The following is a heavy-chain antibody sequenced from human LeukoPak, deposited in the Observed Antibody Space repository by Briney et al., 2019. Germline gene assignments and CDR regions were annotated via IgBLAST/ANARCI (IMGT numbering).Heavy chain of an antibody. CDR3: AKDLPRYGSYYYGMDV. J-gene: IGHJ6*02. CDR2: IYSGGST. Sequence: PGGSLRLSCAASGFTVSSNYMSWVRQAPGKGLEWVSVIYSGGSTYYADSVKGRFTISRDNSKNTLYLQMNSLRAEDTAVYYCAKDLPRYGSYYYGMDVWGQGTTVTVSS. V-gene: IGHV3-53*01. D-gene: IGHD1-26*01. CDR1: GFTVSSNY.